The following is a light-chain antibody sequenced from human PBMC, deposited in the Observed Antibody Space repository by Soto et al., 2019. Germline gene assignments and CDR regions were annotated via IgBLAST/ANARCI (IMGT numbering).Light chain of an antibody. Sequence: QSALTQPASVSGSPGQSVTISCTGTTTDLSGHNYVSWYQQHPGRAPKLIIFEVTKRPSGVSSRFSGSKSGKSASLTISGLLADDEGDYYCSIVTITTTPWLFGGGTKLTVL. CDR3: SIVTITTTPWL. CDR2: EVT. CDR1: TTDLSGHNY. J-gene: IGLJ3*02. V-gene: IGLV2-14*03.